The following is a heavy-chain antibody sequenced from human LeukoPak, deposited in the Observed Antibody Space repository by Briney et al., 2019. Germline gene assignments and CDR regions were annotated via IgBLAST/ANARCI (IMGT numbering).Heavy chain of an antibody. J-gene: IGHJ4*02. CDR1: GFTFSDYY. D-gene: IGHD3-10*01. CDR3: AREPAVRGFDY. Sequence: PGGSLRLSCAASGFTFSDYYMSWIRQAPGKGLEWVSYISSSSSYTNYADSVKGRFTISRDNAKNPLYLQMNSLRAEDTVVYYCAREPAVRGFDYWGQGTLVTVSS. V-gene: IGHV3-11*06. CDR2: ISSSSSYT.